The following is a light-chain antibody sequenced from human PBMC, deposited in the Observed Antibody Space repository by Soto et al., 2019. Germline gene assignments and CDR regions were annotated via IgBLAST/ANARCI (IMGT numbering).Light chain of an antibody. CDR3: QQAKSLPPT. Sequence: DIQMTQSPSSVSASVGDRVTITCRAIQDISTWLTWFQQKSGKAPSLLIYAASSLQDGVPSRFSGSGSGTDFTLTINNLQPEDFATYFCQQAKSLPPTFGLGTRVEIK. J-gene: IGKJ1*01. CDR1: QDISTW. V-gene: IGKV1-12*01. CDR2: AAS.